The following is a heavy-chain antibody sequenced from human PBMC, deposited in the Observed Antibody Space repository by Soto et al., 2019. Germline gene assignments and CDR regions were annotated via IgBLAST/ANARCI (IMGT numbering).Heavy chain of an antibody. D-gene: IGHD6-13*01. CDR2: IYPGDSDT. CDR1: GYRFTSYW. J-gene: IGHJ4*02. Sequence: GESLKISCKGSGYRFTSYWSGWVRQMPGKGLEWMGIIYPGDSDTRYSPSFQGQVSISADKSISTAYLQWSSLKASDTAMYYCARLPSSWYRSPFDYWGQGTLVTVSS. CDR3: ARLPSSWYRSPFDY. V-gene: IGHV5-51*01.